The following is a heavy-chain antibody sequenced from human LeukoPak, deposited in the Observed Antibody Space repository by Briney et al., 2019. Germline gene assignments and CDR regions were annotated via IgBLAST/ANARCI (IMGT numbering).Heavy chain of an antibody. J-gene: IGHJ3*02. CDR3: ARLGRADSGYYVAYDI. CDR2: IYYNGTT. D-gene: IGHD3-22*01. CDR1: GDSIISYY. Sequence: SETLSLTCIVSGDSIISYYWSWIRQPPGKGLEWIWYIYYNGTTNYNPSLKSRVTMSVDTSRTQFSLKLSSVTAADTAFYYFARLGRADSGYYVAYDIWGQGTMVTVSS. V-gene: IGHV4-59*08.